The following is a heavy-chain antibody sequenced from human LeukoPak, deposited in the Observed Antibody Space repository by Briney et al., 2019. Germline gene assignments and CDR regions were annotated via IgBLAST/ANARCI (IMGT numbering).Heavy chain of an antibody. CDR1: GFTFSHFG. D-gene: IGHD4-11*01. CDR2: IWSDATNQ. Sequence: GTSLTLSCEASGFTFSHFGMHWVRQAPGKGLEWVAVIWSDATNQYYGDSVKGRFTISRDNFKKTVSLQMDSLRAEDTAVYYCANDAQRGFDYSNSLEHWGQGSLVTVTS. V-gene: IGHV3-33*06. J-gene: IGHJ4*02. CDR3: ANDAQRGFDYSNSLEH.